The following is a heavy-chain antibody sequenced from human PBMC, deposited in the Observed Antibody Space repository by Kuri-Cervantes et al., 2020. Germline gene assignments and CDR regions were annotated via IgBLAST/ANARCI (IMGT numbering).Heavy chain of an antibody. CDR3: ARDHRIGGYITMVRGVISLPTLYYYYGMDV. CDR1: GFTFSSYW. Sequence: GESLKISCAASGFTFSSYWMSWVRQAPGKGLEWVANIKQDGSEKYYVDSVKGRFTISRDNAKNSLYLQMNSLRAEDTAVYYCARDHRIGGYITMVRGVISLPTLYYYYGMDVWGQGTTVTVSS. V-gene: IGHV3-7*01. CDR2: IKQDGSEK. J-gene: IGHJ6*02. D-gene: IGHD3-10*01.